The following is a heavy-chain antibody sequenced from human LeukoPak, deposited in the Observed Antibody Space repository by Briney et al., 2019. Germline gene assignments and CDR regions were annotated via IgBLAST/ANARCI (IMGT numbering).Heavy chain of an antibody. CDR1: GFTFSSYG. CDR3: ARDGRYYYDNSDYLSPHYYFNY. J-gene: IGHJ4*02. CDR2: IWYDGSNK. V-gene: IGHV3-33*01. D-gene: IGHD3-22*01. Sequence: PGGSLRLSCAASGFTFSSYGMHWVRQAPGKELEWVAVIWYDGSNKYYAGSVKGRFTISRDNSKNTLYLQMNSLRGEDTAVYYCARDGRYYYDNSDYLSPHYYFNYWGQGSLVTVSS.